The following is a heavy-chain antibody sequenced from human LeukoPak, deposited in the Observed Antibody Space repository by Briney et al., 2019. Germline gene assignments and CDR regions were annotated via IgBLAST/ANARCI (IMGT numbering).Heavy chain of an antibody. CDR3: ARGGCSGGSCLLNDY. Sequence: GASVKVSCKASGYTFTGYYMHWVRQAPGQGLEWMGWINPNSGGTNYAQKFQGRVTMTRDTSISTAYMELSRQRSDDTAVYYCARGGCSGGSCLLNDYWGQGTLVTVSS. CDR1: GYTFTGYY. D-gene: IGHD2-15*01. CDR2: INPNSGGT. J-gene: IGHJ4*02. V-gene: IGHV1-2*02.